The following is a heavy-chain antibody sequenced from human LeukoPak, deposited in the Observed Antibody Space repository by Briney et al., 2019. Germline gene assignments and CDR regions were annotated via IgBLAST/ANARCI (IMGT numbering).Heavy chain of an antibody. Sequence: PSETLSLTCAVYGRSFSGHYWSWIRQPPGKGLEWIGEINHSGGTNYNPSLKSRVTISVDTSKNQFSLKLRSVTAADTAVYYCARIRITSIRRDYYMYVWGKGTTVIVSS. CDR2: INHSGGT. D-gene: IGHD3-10*01. J-gene: IGHJ6*03. CDR3: ARIRITSIRRDYYMYV. CDR1: GRSFSGHY. V-gene: IGHV4-34*01.